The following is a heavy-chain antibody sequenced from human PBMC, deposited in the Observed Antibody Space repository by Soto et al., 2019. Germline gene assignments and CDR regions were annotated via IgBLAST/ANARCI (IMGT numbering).Heavy chain of an antibody. CDR2: INSDGSVS. CDR1: GFTFSNYW. CDR3: ARGDCVGGTCYSLAGSFYYYMDV. J-gene: IGHJ6*03. V-gene: IGHV3-74*02. D-gene: IGHD2-15*01. Sequence: VQLVESGGGLVQPGGSLRLSCAASGFTFSNYWMYWVRRAPGKGLEWVSRINSDGSVSSYADSVKGRLTISRDNVKNTLYLQMDSLRAEDTAVYYCARGDCVGGTCYSLAGSFYYYMDVWGKGTTVTVFS.